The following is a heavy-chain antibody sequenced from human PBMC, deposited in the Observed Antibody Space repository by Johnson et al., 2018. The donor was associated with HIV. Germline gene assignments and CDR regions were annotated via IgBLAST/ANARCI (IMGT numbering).Heavy chain of an antibody. J-gene: IGHJ3*02. CDR2: ISYDGSNK. CDR3: AKGSKQFLEWLSSGGHAFDI. Sequence: QVQLVESGGGVVQPGRYLRLSCAASGFTFSSYGMHWVRQAPGKGLEWVAVISYDGSNKYYADSVRGRFTISRDNSKNTLFLQMNSLGTEDTAVYYCAKGSKQFLEWLSSGGHAFDIWGQGTMVTVSS. CDR1: GFTFSSYG. V-gene: IGHV3-30*18. D-gene: IGHD3-3*01.